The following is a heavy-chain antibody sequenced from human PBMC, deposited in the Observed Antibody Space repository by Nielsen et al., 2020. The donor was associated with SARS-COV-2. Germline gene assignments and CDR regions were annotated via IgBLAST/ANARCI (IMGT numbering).Heavy chain of an antibody. Sequence: GGSLRLSCATSGFTFSSYAMHWVRQAPGKGLEWVAVISYDGSNKYYADSVKGRFTISRDNSKNTLYLQMNSLRAEDTAVYYCAREYYYDSSGFFDYWGQGTLVTVSS. CDR3: AREYYYDSSGFFDY. CDR1: GFTFSSYA. D-gene: IGHD3-22*01. V-gene: IGHV3-30-3*01. J-gene: IGHJ4*02. CDR2: ISYDGSNK.